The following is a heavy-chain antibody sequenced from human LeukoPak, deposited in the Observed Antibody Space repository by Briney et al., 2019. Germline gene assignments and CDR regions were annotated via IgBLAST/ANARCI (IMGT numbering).Heavy chain of an antibody. V-gene: IGHV4-39*07. Sequence: SETLSLTCTVSGGSISSSSYYWGWIRQPPGKGLEWIGSIYYSGSTYYNPSLKSRVTISVDTSKNQFSLKLSSVTAADTAVYYCARRVVVVAARNWFDHWGQGTLVTVSS. CDR1: GGSISSSSYY. CDR3: ARRVVVVAARNWFDH. CDR2: IYYSGST. J-gene: IGHJ5*02. D-gene: IGHD2-15*01.